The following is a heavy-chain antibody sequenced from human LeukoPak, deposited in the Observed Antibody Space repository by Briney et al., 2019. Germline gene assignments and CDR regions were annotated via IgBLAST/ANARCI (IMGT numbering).Heavy chain of an antibody. CDR1: GFTFSTFA. V-gene: IGHV3-21*01. CDR2: ISSSSSYI. J-gene: IGHJ4*02. CDR3: TSQGSGYDSTIDY. Sequence: GGSLRLSCAASGFTFSTFAMNWVRQAPGKGLECVSVISSSSSYIYYADSVKGRFTISRDNAKNSLFLQMNSLRVEDTAVYYCTSQGSGYDSTIDYWGQGTLFTVSS. D-gene: IGHD5-12*01.